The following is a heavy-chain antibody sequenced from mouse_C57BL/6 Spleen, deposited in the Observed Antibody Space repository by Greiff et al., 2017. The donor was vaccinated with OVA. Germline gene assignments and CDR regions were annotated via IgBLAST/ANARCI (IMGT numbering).Heavy chain of an antibody. CDR1: GYTFTSYW. V-gene: IGHV1-50*01. Sequence: VQLQQPGAELVKPGASVKLSCKASGYTFTSYWMQWVKQRPGQGLEWIGEIDPSDSYTNYNQKFKGKATLTVDTSSSTAYMQLSSLTSEDSAVYYCARPTLTGTGAYWGQGTTLTVSS. D-gene: IGHD4-1*01. CDR3: ARPTLTGTGAY. J-gene: IGHJ2*01. CDR2: IDPSDSYT.